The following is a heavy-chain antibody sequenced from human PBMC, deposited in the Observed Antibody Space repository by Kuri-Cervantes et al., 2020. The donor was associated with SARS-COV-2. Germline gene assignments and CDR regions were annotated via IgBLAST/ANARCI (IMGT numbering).Heavy chain of an antibody. D-gene: IGHD5-18*01. Sequence: ESLKISCTVSGGSISSSSYYWGWIRQPPGKGLEWIGYVYHSGSANYNPSLKSRVTISIDMSKNEFSLHLRSVTAADTAVYYCARTPRYSYFDYWGQGALVTVSS. CDR3: ARTPRYSYFDY. J-gene: IGHJ4*02. V-gene: IGHV4-61*05. CDR1: GGSISSSSYY. CDR2: VYHSGSA.